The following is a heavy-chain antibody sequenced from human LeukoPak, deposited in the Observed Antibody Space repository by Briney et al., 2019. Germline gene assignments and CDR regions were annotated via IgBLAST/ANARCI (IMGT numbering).Heavy chain of an antibody. CDR1: SGSISSGSSY. CDR2: IYTSGNT. V-gene: IGHV4-61*02. J-gene: IGHJ5*02. D-gene: IGHD2/OR15-2a*01. Sequence: SETLSLTCTVSSGSISSGSSYWSWIRQPAGKGLEWIGRIYTSGNTNYKPSLQSRVTISVDTAKNQFSLKLSSVTAADTAVYYCTRGDNTWGQGTLVTVSS. CDR3: TRGDNT.